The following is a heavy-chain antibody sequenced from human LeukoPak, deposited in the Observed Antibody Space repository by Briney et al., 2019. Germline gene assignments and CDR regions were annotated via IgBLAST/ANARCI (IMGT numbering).Heavy chain of an antibody. CDR1: GYSISSGYY. V-gene: IGHV4-38-2*01. Sequence: SETLSLTCAVSGYSISSGYYWGWIRQPPGKGLEWIGSIYHSGSTYYNPSLKSRVTISVDTSKNQFSLKLSSVTAADTAVYYCARLEERETYYDILTGQYLHYYFDYWGQGTLVTVSS. CDR2: IYHSGST. D-gene: IGHD3-9*01. CDR3: ARLEERETYYDILTGQYLHYYFDY. J-gene: IGHJ4*02.